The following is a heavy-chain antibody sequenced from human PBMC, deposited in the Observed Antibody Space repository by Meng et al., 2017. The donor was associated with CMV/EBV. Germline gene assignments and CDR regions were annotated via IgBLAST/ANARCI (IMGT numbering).Heavy chain of an antibody. J-gene: IGHJ6*02. CDR2: IIPIFGTA. Sequence: SVKVSCKASGGTFSSYAISWVRQAPGQGLEWMGGIIPIFGTANYAQKFQGRVTITTDESTSTAYMELSSLRSEDTAVYCCARDATGITGTRSYYYYYGMDVWGQGTTVTVSS. CDR1: GGTFSSYA. D-gene: IGHD1-20*01. CDR3: ARDATGITGTRSYYYYYGMDV. V-gene: IGHV1-69*05.